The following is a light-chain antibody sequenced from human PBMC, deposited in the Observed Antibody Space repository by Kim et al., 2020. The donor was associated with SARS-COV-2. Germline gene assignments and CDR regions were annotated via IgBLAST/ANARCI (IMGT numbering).Light chain of an antibody. J-gene: IGKJ1*01. V-gene: IGKV3-15*01. CDR2: GAS. CDR3: QQYKNWRT. CDR1: QSVSSK. Sequence: VSPGESATLACRASQSVSSKVAWYQQKPGQAPRLLIYGASTRATGIPARFTGSGSGTEFTLTISSLQSEDFGVYYCQQYKNWRTFGQGTKVDIK.